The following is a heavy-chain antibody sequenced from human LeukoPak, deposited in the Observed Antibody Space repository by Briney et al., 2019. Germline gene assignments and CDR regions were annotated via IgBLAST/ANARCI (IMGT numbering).Heavy chain of an antibody. V-gene: IGHV4-39*07. CDR1: GGSISSYY. CDR2: IYYSGST. J-gene: IGHJ3*02. D-gene: IGHD5-18*01. CDR3: AKPRAAMVTRGDAFDI. Sequence: SETLSLTCTVSGGSISSYYWGWIRQPPGKGLEWIGSIYYSGSTYYNPSLKSRVTISVDTSKNQFSLKLSSVTAEDTAVYYCAKPRAAMVTRGDAFDIWGQGTMVTVSS.